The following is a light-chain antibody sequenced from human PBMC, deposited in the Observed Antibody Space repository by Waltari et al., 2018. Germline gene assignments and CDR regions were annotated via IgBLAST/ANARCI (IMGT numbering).Light chain of an antibody. V-gene: IGKV3-15*01. CDR1: QGVTNK. CDR3: QQYYNWPTT. Sequence: EIVMTQSPATLSVSPGEKATLSCRASQGVTNKLAWYHQKHGQAPRLLIFIASTSATGIPPRFSGSGSGTEFTLTISSLQSEDFAVYYCQQYYNWPTTFGQGTRVEVK. CDR2: IAS. J-gene: IGKJ1*01.